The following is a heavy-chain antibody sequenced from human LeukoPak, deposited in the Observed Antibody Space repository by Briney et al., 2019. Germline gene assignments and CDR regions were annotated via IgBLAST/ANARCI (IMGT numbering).Heavy chain of an antibody. V-gene: IGHV3-21*01. CDR1: GFTFSSYS. Sequence: GGSLRLSCAASGFTFSSYSMNWVRQAPGKGLEWVSSISSSSSYIYYADSVRGRFTISRDNAKNSLYLQMNSLRAEDTAVYYCARGESSSWYLGVDYWGQGTLVTVSS. D-gene: IGHD6-13*01. CDR3: ARGESSSWYLGVDY. CDR2: ISSSSSYI. J-gene: IGHJ4*02.